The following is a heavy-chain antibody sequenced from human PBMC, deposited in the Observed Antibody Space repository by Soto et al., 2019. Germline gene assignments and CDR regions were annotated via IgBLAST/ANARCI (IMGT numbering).Heavy chain of an antibody. CDR3: AKDYYRPFDY. Sequence: LRLSCAASGFTFSSYGMSWVRQAAGKGLEWVSGISGGGDNTYYADSVKGRFAISRDNSKNTLYLQMNTLRVEDTAIYYCAKDYYRPFDYWGQGTLVTVSS. J-gene: IGHJ4*02. CDR2: ISGGGDNT. CDR1: GFTFSSYG. V-gene: IGHV3-23*01. D-gene: IGHD1-26*01.